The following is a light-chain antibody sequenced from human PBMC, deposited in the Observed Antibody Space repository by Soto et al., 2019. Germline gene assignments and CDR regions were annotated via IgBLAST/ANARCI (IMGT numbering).Light chain of an antibody. CDR1: SSDVGGYNY. V-gene: IGLV2-14*01. CDR2: EVT. J-gene: IGLJ2*01. Sequence: QSALTQPASVSGSPGQSITISCTGTSSDVGGYNYVSWYQQHPGKAPKLLIYEVTNRPSGVSNRFSGSKSGNTASLTISGLQADDEADYYCSSYTNSNTRVFGGGTKVTVL. CDR3: SSYTNSNTRV.